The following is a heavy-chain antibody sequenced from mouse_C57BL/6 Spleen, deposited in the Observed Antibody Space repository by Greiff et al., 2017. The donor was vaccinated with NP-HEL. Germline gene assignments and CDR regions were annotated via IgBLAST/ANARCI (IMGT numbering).Heavy chain of an antibody. J-gene: IGHJ2*01. V-gene: IGHV1-80*01. CDR1: GYAFSSYW. D-gene: IGHD3-2*02. Sequence: VQLVESGAELVKPGASVKISCKASGYAFSSYWMNWVKQRPGKGLEWIGQIYPGDGDTNYNGKFKGKATLTADKSSSTAYMQLSSLTSEDSAVYFCARNGQLRLFDYWGQGTTLTVSS. CDR3: ARNGQLRLFDY. CDR2: IYPGDGDT.